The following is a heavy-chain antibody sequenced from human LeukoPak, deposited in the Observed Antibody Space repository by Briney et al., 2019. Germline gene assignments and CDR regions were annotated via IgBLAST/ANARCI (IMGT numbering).Heavy chain of an antibody. CDR3: ARGRDDYFFDN. V-gene: IGHV4-59*01. D-gene: IGHD2/OR15-2a*01. J-gene: IGHJ4*02. CDR2: ISYSGST. CDR1: GGSISAYY. Sequence: PSETLSLTCTVSGGSISAYYWNWIRQPPGKGLEWIGYISYSGSTNYNPSLESRVTISLDTSTNQFSLKLSSVTAADTAVYYCARGRDDYFFDNWGQGTLVTVSS.